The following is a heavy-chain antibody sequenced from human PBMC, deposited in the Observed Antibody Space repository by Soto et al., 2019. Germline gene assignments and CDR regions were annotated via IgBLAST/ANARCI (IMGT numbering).Heavy chain of an antibody. CDR3: ARDPTIIVVAQDTYYYYGMDV. V-gene: IGHV1-2*04. Sequence: ASVKVSCRASGYTFTGYYMHWVRQAPGQGLEWMGWINPNSGGTNYAQKFQGWVTMTRDTSISTAYMELSRLRSDDTAVYYCARDPTIIVVAQDTYYYYGMDVWGQGTTVTVSS. D-gene: IGHD3-22*01. J-gene: IGHJ6*02. CDR2: INPNSGGT. CDR1: GYTFTGYY.